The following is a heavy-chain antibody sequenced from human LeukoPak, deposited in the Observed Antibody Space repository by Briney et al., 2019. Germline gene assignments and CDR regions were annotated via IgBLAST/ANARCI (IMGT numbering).Heavy chain of an antibody. Sequence: SVKVSCKASGGTFSSYAISWVRQAPGQGLEWMGGIIPIFGTANYAQKFQGRVTITADESTSTAYMELSSLRSEDTAVYYCARAYDSGYDSDTPYFDYWGQGTQVTVSS. CDR1: GGTFSSYA. V-gene: IGHV1-69*13. J-gene: IGHJ4*02. D-gene: IGHD5-12*01. CDR3: ARAYDSGYDSDTPYFDY. CDR2: IIPIFGTA.